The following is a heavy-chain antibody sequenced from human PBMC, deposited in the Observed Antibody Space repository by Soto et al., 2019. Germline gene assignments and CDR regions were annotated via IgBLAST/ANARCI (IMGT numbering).Heavy chain of an antibody. CDR1: GGSMTSGDYY. Sequence: QVHLQESGPGLVKPSQTLALICTVSGGSMTSGDYYWSWLRQHPGKGLEWIGHIFYSGSTDYNPSLKSRVTLSVDSSKNQFSLKLSSVTAADTAVYYCATGGSGRRRYFDYWGQGTLVTVSS. J-gene: IGHJ4*02. D-gene: IGHD3-10*01. CDR2: IFYSGST. V-gene: IGHV4-31*03. CDR3: ATGGSGRRRYFDY.